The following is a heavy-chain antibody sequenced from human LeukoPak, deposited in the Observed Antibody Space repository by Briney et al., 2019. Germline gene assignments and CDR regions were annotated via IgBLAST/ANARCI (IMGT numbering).Heavy chain of an antibody. D-gene: IGHD4-23*01. CDR2: ISSTGKTR. Sequence: PGGSLRLSCTASGFTFRSFEMNWVRQALEEGLEWVSYISSTGKTRYYADSVKGRFIISRDNAKNSLYLQMNSLRAEDTAVYYCARVYGGNPDYWGQGTLVTVSS. V-gene: IGHV3-48*03. J-gene: IGHJ4*02. CDR3: ARVYGGNPDY. CDR1: GFTFRSFE.